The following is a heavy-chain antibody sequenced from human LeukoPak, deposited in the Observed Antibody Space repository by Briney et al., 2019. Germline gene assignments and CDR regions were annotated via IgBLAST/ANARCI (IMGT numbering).Heavy chain of an antibody. J-gene: IGHJ2*01. Sequence: GGSLRLSCAASGFTFSTYGMHWVRQAPGKGLEWVAFIRYDGSNKYYADSVKGRFTISRDNSKNTLSLQMNSLRAEDTAVYYCAKGVVTALSYWYFDLWGRGTLVTVSS. D-gene: IGHD2-21*02. CDR1: GFTFSTYG. CDR2: IRYDGSNK. V-gene: IGHV3-30*02. CDR3: AKGVVTALSYWYFDL.